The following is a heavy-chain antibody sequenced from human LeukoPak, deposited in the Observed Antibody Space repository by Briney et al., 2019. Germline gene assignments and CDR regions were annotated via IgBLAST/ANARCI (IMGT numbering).Heavy chain of an antibody. CDR2: IVVGSGNT. CDR3: ATVSYDILTGIDY. CDR1: GFTFTNSA. V-gene: IGHV1-58*01. Sequence: SVKVSCKASGFTFTNSAVQWVRQARGRRLEWIGWIVVGSGNTNYAQKFQERVTITRDMSTSTAYMELSSLRSEDTAVYYCATVSYDILTGIDYWGQGTLVTVSS. D-gene: IGHD3-9*01. J-gene: IGHJ4*02.